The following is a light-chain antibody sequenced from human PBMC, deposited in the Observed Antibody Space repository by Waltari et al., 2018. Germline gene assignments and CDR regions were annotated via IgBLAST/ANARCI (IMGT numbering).Light chain of an antibody. CDR3: QSYDSSLIASV. Sequence: QSGLTQPPSVSGAPGQRVTISCTGSSSNIGAGSDVHWYQLLPGAAPKLLIDGNKNRPSGVPDRFSGSKSGTSAALAITGLQAEDEADYYCQSYDSSLIASVFGGGTKLSVL. V-gene: IGLV1-40*01. CDR1: SSNIGAGSD. J-gene: IGLJ2*01. CDR2: GNK.